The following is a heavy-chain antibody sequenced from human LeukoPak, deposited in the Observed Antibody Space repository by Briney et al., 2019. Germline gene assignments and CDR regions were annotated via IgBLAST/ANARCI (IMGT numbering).Heavy chain of an antibody. CDR3: AKDSYYYDSSGPFDY. D-gene: IGHD3-22*01. V-gene: IGHV3-9*01. CDR1: GFTFDDYA. CDR2: ISWNSGSI. J-gene: IGHJ4*02. Sequence: GGSRRLSCAASGFTFDDYAMHWVRQAPGKGLEWVSGISWNSGSIGYADSVKGRFTISRDNAKNSLYLQMNSLRAEDTALYYCAKDSYYYDSSGPFDYWGQGTLVTVSS.